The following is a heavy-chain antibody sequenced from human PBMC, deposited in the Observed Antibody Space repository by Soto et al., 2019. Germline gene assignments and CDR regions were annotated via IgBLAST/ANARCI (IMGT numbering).Heavy chain of an antibody. CDR1: GDTFTSYS. Sequence: QGQLVQSGAEVKKPGSSVKVSCKSSGDTFTSYSIAWMRQAPGQGLEWMGGIIPKFGSTKYARKFQDRVTITADEPTSTAYMELSGLRSEDTAVYFCARWRSSSWFAVFFQFWGQCTRVTVSS. CDR3: ARWRSSSWFAVFFQF. CDR2: IIPKFGST. D-gene: IGHD6-13*01. V-gene: IGHV1-69*01. J-gene: IGHJ1*01.